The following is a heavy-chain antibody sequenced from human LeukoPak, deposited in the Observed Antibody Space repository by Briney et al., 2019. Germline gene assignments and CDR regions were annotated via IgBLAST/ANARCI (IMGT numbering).Heavy chain of an antibody. CDR2: IYYSGNT. D-gene: IGHD3-3*01. CDR1: GGSISSYY. J-gene: IGHJ3*02. Sequence: SETLSLTCAVSGGSISSYYWSWIRQPPGKGLEWIGHIYYSGNTNYNPSLKSRVTISVDTSKNQFSLKQSSVTAADTAVYYCAGLPYYDFWNPHLDTWGQGTMVTVSS. CDR3: AGLPYYDFWNPHLDT. V-gene: IGHV4-59*01.